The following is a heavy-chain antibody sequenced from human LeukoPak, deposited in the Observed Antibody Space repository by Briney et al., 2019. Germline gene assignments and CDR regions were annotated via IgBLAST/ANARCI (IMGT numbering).Heavy chain of an antibody. J-gene: IGHJ4*02. CDR3: KTTAGYSSGQKPAWPVDY. CDR2: IFGSGGSP. D-gene: IGHD5-18*01. Sequence: PGGSLRLSCEASGFTFGSFAVYWVRQAPGKGLDWIAGIFGSGGSPHYADSVKGRFTISRDNSKNTVYLQINSLRAEDTAVYYGKTTAGYSSGQKPAWPVDYWGQGTLATVSS. CDR1: GFTFGSFA. V-gene: IGHV3-23*01.